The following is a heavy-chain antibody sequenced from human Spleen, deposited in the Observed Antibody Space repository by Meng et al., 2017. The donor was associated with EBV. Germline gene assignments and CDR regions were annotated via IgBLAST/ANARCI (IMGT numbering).Heavy chain of an antibody. CDR3: ARGVLRRMSGTYHLYNWFDH. CDR1: GSFSEYY. J-gene: IGHJ5*02. D-gene: IGHD1-26*01. V-gene: IGHV4-34*02. Sequence: QGQLQQWGAGLLKPSETLSFTCDVDGSFSEYYWTWIRQPPGKGLEWIGEINYSGSTKYSPSLTSRLTISVDTSKNQFSLKMTSVTAADTAVYYCARGVLRRMSGTYHLYNWFDHWGQGTLVTVSS. CDR2: INYSGST.